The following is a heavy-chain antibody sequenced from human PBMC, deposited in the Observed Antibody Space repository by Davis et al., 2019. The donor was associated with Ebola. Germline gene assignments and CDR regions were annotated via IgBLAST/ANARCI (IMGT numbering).Heavy chain of an antibody. Sequence: AASVKVSCKASGGTFSSYAISWVRQAPGQGLEWMGWMNPNSGNTGYAQKFQGRVTMTRNTSISTAYMELSSLSSEDTAVYYCARGGSTIFGVARYNWFDPWGQGTLVTVSS. CDR3: ARGGSTIFGVARYNWFDP. CDR1: GGTFSSYA. J-gene: IGHJ5*02. CDR2: MNPNSGNT. D-gene: IGHD3-3*01. V-gene: IGHV1-8*02.